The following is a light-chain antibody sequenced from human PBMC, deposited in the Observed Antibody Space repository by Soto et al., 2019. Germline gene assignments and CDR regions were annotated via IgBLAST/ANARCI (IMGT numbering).Light chain of an antibody. CDR2: EVR. Sequence: QSALTQPASVSGSPGQSITISCTGTSSDVGGYNYVSWYQHYPGKAPKLMIYEVRRRPSGVPNRFSASKSGNTASLTISGLQAEDEADYYCSSYTSNSIPVFGTGTKLTVL. V-gene: IGLV2-14*01. J-gene: IGLJ1*01. CDR3: SSYTSNSIPV. CDR1: SSDVGGYNY.